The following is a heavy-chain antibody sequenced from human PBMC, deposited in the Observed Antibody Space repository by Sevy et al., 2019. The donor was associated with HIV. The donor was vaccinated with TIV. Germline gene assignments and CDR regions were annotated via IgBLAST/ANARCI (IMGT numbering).Heavy chain of an antibody. CDR2: IYYSGIT. D-gene: IGHD2-2*01. Sequence: SETLSLTCSVSGGSISSGDYYWTWMRQSPGKGVEWIGYIYYSGITYYNPSLKSRVIISIDTVKNQFSLKLSSVTAADTAVYYCARYCTRTSPHNWFDPWGQGTLVTVSS. V-gene: IGHV4-30-4*01. CDR3: ARYCTRTSPHNWFDP. CDR1: GGSISSGDYY. J-gene: IGHJ5*02.